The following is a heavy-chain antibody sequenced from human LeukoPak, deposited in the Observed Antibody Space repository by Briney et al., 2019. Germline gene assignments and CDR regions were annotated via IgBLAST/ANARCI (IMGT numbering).Heavy chain of an antibody. D-gene: IGHD3-22*01. CDR1: GFTLSSYG. Sequence: GGSLRLSYAASGFTLSSYGMTWVRQAPAKGLEWVSAISGSGTSTYYADSVKGRFTISRDNSKNTLYLQMNSLRAEDTAVYFCAQPTYYGSSGYYNYWGEGTLVTVSS. CDR2: ISGSGTST. V-gene: IGHV3-23*01. J-gene: IGHJ4*02. CDR3: AQPTYYGSSGYYNY.